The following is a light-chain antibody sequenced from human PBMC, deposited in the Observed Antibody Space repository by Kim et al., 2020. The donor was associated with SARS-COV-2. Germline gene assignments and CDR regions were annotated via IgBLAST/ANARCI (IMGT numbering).Light chain of an antibody. CDR3: QQRSNWPWT. CDR1: HSVSSY. Sequence: LSQGARPTLSCRASHSVSSYLAWYQQQRGQAPSLLISDASNSATGIPARISGRGAGTDFTLTIRRLDPEDLAVYYWQQRSNWPWTFGQGTKVDIK. CDR2: DAS. J-gene: IGKJ1*01. V-gene: IGKV3-11*01.